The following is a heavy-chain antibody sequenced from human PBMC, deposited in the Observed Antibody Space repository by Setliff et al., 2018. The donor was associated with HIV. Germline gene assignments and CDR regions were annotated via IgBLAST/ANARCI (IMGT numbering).Heavy chain of an antibody. V-gene: IGHV4-4*07. J-gene: IGHJ3*02. CDR1: DDPISSYY. CDR3: ARESSEVPAFLFDI. D-gene: IGHD2-2*01. CDR2: LYVSGDT. Sequence: SETLSLTCYVTDDPISSYYWSWVRQPAGKGLEWIGRLYVSGDTNYNPSLKSRVTMSLDTSKKHFSLNLKSVTAADTAVYFCARESSEVPAFLFDIWGQGNMVTVSS.